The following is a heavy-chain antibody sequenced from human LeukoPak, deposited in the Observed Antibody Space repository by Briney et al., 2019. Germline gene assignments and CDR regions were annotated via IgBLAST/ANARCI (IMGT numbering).Heavy chain of an antibody. CDR3: ARYDSSGYSTFDP. V-gene: IGHV4-39*01. Sequence: PSETLSLTCTVSGGSISSSSYYWGWIRQPPGKGLEWIGSIYYSGGTYYNPSLKSRVTISVDTSKNQFSLKLSSVTAADTAVYYCARYDSSGYSTFDPWGQGTLVTVSS. D-gene: IGHD3-22*01. CDR2: IYYSGGT. J-gene: IGHJ5*02. CDR1: GGSISSSSYY.